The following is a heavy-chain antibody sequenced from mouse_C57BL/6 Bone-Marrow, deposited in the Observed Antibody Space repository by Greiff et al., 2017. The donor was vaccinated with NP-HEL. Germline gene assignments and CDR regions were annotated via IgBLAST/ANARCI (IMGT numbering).Heavy chain of an antibody. J-gene: IGHJ1*03. CDR3: ARIRDGNYRWYFEV. D-gene: IGHD2-1*01. CDR2: IWWDDDK. CDR1: GFSLSTFGMG. Sequence: QVTLKVSGPGILQPSQTLSLTCSFSGFSLSTFGMGVGWIRQPSGKGLEWLAHIWWDDDKYYNPALKSRLTISKATSKNQGFLKIANVDTADTATYYCARIRDGNYRWYFEVWGTGTTVTVSS. V-gene: IGHV8-8*01.